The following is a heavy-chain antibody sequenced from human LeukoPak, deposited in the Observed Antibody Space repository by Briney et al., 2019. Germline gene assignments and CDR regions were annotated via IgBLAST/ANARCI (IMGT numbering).Heavy chain of an antibody. CDR1: GFTFSNAW. V-gene: IGHV3-15*04. J-gene: IGHJ4*02. D-gene: IGHD5-24*01. Sequence: PGGSLRLSCAASGFTFSNAWMSWVRQAPGKGLEWVGRIETKTDGGTTDYAAPVKGRFTISRDDSKNTLYLQMNSLKTEDTAVYYCTTVERWLLSSSPYWGQGTLVTVSS. CDR2: IETKTDGGTT. CDR3: TTVERWLLSSSPY.